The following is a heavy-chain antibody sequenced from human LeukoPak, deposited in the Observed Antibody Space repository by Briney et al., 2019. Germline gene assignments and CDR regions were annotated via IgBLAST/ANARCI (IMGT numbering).Heavy chain of an antibody. Sequence: SETLSLTCTVSGDSINTTNNYWGWIRQPPGKGLEWIGSIYYSGSTYYNPSLKSRVTISVDTSKNQSSLKLSSVTAADTAVYYCARLLPDCYYYMDVWGKGTTVTVSS. CDR1: GDSINTTNNY. CDR2: IYYSGST. J-gene: IGHJ6*03. CDR3: ARLLPDCYYYMDV. V-gene: IGHV4-39*01. D-gene: IGHD2-21*01.